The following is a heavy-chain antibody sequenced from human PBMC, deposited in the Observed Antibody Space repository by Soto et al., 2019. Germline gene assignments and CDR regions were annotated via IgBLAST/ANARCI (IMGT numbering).Heavy chain of an antibody. J-gene: IGHJ3*02. CDR2: ISNRGTP. D-gene: IGHD2-8*01. CDR1: GDSISSDNYF. Sequence: QVQLQESGPGLVKPSQTLSLICTVSGDSISSDNYFWGWIRQPPGQGLEWIGYISNRGTPYYNPSLKSRVTISLDTSKNRFSLDMYSVTAADTAVYYCAREVNVVALSDAFDIWGQGTMVTVSS. CDR3: AREVNVVALSDAFDI. V-gene: IGHV4-30-4*01.